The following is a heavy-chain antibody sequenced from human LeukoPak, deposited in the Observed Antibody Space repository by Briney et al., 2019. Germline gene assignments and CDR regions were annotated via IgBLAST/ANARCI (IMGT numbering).Heavy chain of an antibody. J-gene: IGHJ6*03. CDR2: IYTSGST. CDR3: ARAGYIYAISYYYMDV. D-gene: IGHD5-18*01. V-gene: IGHV4-4*07. CDR1: GGSISSYY. Sequence: SETLSLTCTVSGGSISSYYWSWIRQPAGKGLEWIGRIYTSGSTNYNPSLKSRVTMSVDTSKNQFSLNLCSVTAADTAVYYCARAGYIYAISYYYMDVWGKGTTVTISS.